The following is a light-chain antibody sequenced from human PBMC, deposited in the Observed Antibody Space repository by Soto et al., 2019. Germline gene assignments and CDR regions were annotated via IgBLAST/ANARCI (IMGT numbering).Light chain of an antibody. Sequence: QSALTQPRSVSGSPGQSVTISCTGTSSDVGYYKYVSWYQQHPGKAPKLMIYDVSERPSGVPDRFSGSKSGNTASLTISGVQAEDEADYFCCSYTGSFPVIFGGGTKLTVL. CDR2: DVS. CDR1: SSDVGYYKY. CDR3: CSYTGSFPVI. J-gene: IGLJ2*01. V-gene: IGLV2-11*01.